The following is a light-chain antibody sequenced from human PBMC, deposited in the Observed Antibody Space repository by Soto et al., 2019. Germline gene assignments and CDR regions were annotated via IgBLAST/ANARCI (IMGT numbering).Light chain of an antibody. CDR3: SSYAGSTYV. Sequence: QSALTQPPSASGSPGQSVTISCTGTSTDVGGYNYVSWYQRHPGKAPKLMIYEVNKRPSGVPDRFSGSKSGNTASLTVSGLQAEDEADYYCSSYAGSTYVFGTGTKVT. CDR2: EVN. J-gene: IGLJ1*01. V-gene: IGLV2-8*01. CDR1: STDVGGYNY.